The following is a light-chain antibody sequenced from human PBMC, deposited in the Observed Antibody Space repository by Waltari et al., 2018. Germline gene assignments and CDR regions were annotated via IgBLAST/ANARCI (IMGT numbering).Light chain of an antibody. V-gene: IGLV2-14*03. CDR1: KSDIGAFDY. J-gene: IGLJ2*01. CDR3: SSYATSNTVV. CDR2: DVS. Sequence: QSALTQPASVSGSPGQSITISCTGTKSDIGAFDYVPWYKQHTGKAPKLILYDVSGRPSGISNRFSGSKSDNTASLTISGLQDEDEADYYCSSYATSNTVVFGGGTKV.